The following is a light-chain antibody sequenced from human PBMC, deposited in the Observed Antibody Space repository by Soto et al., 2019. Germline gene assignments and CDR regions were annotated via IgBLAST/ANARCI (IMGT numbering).Light chain of an antibody. CDR3: ATWDAGRSCNII. V-gene: IGLV1-47*01. CDR1: SSNIGGNY. J-gene: IGLJ7*01. CDR2: RNN. Sequence: QPVLTQPPSTSGTPGQRVTIPCFGSSSNIGGNYVFWYQHLPGTAPKLLIYRNNQRPSGVPDRFSGSRSGTSASLAISGLRAEDEADYYCATWDAGRSCNIIFGGGTQLTVL.